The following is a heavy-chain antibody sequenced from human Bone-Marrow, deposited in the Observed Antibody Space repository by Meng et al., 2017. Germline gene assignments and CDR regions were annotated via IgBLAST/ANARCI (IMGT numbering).Heavy chain of an antibody. D-gene: IGHD6-13*01. V-gene: IGHV3-23*01. J-gene: IGHJ4*02. CDR3: ARELPGIAAADLLILFDY. CDR1: GFTFSSYA. CDR2: ISGTGVNT. Sequence: GESLKISCAASGFTFSSYAMNWVRQAPGKGLEWVSSISGTGVNTYYADSLKGRFTISRDNSKNMLYVQMNSLRADDTAVYYCARELPGIAAADLLILFDYWGQGTLVTVSS.